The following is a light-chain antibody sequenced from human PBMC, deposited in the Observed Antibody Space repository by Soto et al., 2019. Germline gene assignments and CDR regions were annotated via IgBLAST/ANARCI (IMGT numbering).Light chain of an antibody. V-gene: IGLV2-11*01. CDR3: CSYAGSYTYV. Sequence: QSVLTQPRSVSRSPGQSVTISCTGTSSDVGGYNYVSWYQQHPGKAPKLMIYDVSKRPSGVPDRFSGSKSGNTASLTISGLQAEDEADYYCCSYAGSYTYVFGTGTKSPS. CDR1: SSDVGGYNY. CDR2: DVS. J-gene: IGLJ1*01.